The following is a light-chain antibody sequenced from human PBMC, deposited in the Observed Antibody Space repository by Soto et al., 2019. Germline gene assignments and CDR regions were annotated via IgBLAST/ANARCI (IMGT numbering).Light chain of an antibody. CDR3: QQYKSYWT. V-gene: IGKV3-11*01. Sequence: EMVLTQSPASLSLSPGERATLSCRASQSVDSYLVWYQQKPGQAPRLLIFGASNRATGIPARFSGSGSGTDFTLTINSLQPDDFATYYCQQYKSYWTFGQGTKVDI. J-gene: IGKJ1*01. CDR1: QSVDSY. CDR2: GAS.